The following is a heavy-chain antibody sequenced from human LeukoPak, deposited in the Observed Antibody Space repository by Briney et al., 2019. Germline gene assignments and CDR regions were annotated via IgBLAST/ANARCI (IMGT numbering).Heavy chain of an antibody. V-gene: IGHV3-30*02. CDR3: AKDLGELSGVRN. Sequence: PGGSLRLSCAASGFTFSSYGMHWVRQAPGKGLEWVAFIRYDGRSKYYADSVKGRFTISRDNSKSTLYLQMNSLRAEDTAMYYCAKDLGELSGVRNWGQGTLVTVSS. J-gene: IGHJ4*02. CDR1: GFTFSSYG. D-gene: IGHD3-16*02. CDR2: IRYDGRSK.